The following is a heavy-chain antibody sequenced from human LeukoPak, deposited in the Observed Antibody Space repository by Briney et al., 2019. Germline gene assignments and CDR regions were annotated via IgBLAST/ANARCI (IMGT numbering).Heavy chain of an antibody. V-gene: IGHV3-21*01. D-gene: IGHD1-26*01. CDR3: ARPYRTVDAFDI. CDR2: ISSSSSYI. CDR1: GFTFSSYS. J-gene: IGHJ3*02. Sequence: GRSLRLSCAASGFTFSSYSMNWVRQAPGKGLEWVSSISSSSSYIYYADSVKGRFTISRDNAKNSLYLQMNSLRAEDTAVYYCARPYRTVDAFDIWGEGTMVTVSS.